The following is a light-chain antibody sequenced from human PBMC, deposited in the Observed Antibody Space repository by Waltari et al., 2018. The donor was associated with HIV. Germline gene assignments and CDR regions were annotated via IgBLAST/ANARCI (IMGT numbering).Light chain of an antibody. CDR1: QSINNNN. J-gene: IGKJ4*01. Sequence: ENVLTQSPGTLSLSPGERATLSCRASQSINNNNLAWYQQKPGQAPRLLIYHSNDRATGIPDRFSGSGSGTDFTLTINRLEPEDFAMYYCQQYDGSSTFGGGTKVEIK. CDR3: QQYDGSST. V-gene: IGKV3-20*01. CDR2: HSN.